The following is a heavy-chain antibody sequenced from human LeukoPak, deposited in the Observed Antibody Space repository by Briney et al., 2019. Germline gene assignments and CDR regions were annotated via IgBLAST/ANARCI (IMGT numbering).Heavy chain of an antibody. CDR1: GASISSSDYY. J-gene: IGHJ4*02. D-gene: IGHD6-13*01. V-gene: IGHV4-39*01. CDR3: ARLLPIAAAGGHYFDY. Sequence: SETLSLTCSVSGASISSSDYYWGWIRQPPGKGLEWIASIYYRGSTYYNQSLKSRVTISVDTSKKQFSLKVTSVTAADTAVYYCARLLPIAAAGGHYFDYWGQGTLVTVSS. CDR2: IYYRGST.